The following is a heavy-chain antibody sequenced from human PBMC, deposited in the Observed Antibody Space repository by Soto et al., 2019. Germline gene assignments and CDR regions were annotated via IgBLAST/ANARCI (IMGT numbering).Heavy chain of an antibody. CDR3: ATYPRSDYYDSSGYFHNY. J-gene: IGHJ4*02. CDR2: FDPEDGET. Sequence: ASVKVSCKASGGTFSSYAISWVRQAPGKGLEWMGGFDPEDGETIYAQKFQGRVTMTEDTSTDTAYMELSSLRSEDTAVYYCATYPRSDYYDSSGYFHNYWGQGTLVTVSS. V-gene: IGHV1-24*01. D-gene: IGHD3-22*01. CDR1: GGTFSSYA.